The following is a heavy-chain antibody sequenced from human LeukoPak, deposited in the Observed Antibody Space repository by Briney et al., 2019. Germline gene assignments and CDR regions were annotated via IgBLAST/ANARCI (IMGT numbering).Heavy chain of an antibody. CDR3: ARDPDLLMISSAFDY. D-gene: IGHD3-16*01. J-gene: IGHJ4*02. CDR2: IPYDGRNK. V-gene: IGHV3-30*12. CDR1: GFTFSNYG. Sequence: QPGGSLRLSCAASGFTFSNYGMHLVRQAPGKGLEWVPFIPYDGRNKYYADSVKGRFTISRDNAKNSLYLQMNSLRAEDTAVYYCARDPDLLMISSAFDYWGQGTLVTVSS.